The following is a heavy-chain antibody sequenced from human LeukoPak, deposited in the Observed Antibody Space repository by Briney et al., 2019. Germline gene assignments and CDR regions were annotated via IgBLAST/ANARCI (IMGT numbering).Heavy chain of an antibody. CDR2: IIPIFGTA. V-gene: IGHV1-69*13. Sequence: GASVKVSCKASGGTFSSYAISWVRQAPGQGLEWMGEIIPIFGTANYAQKFQGRVTITADESTSTAYMELSSLRSEDTAVYYCARERSSGYDYRFDYWGQGTLVTVSS. CDR3: ARERSSGYDYRFDY. J-gene: IGHJ4*02. CDR1: GGTFSSYA. D-gene: IGHD5-12*01.